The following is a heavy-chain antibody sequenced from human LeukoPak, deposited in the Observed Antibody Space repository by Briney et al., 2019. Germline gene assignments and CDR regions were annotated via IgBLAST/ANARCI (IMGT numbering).Heavy chain of an antibody. D-gene: IGHD2-15*01. Sequence: VISYDGSNKYSADSVKGRFTISRDNSKNTLYLQMNSLRAEDTAVYYCAKGVVAATPPIDYWGQGTLVTVSS. CDR3: AKGVVAATPPIDY. J-gene: IGHJ4*02. V-gene: IGHV3-30-3*02. CDR2: ISYDGSNK.